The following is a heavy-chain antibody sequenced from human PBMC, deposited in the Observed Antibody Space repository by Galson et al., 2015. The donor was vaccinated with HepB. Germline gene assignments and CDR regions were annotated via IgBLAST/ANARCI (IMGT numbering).Heavy chain of an antibody. Sequence: SVKVSCKASGYTFTSYAMHWVRQAPGQRLEWMGWINAGNGNTKYSQKFQGRVTITRDTSASTVYMELSSLRSEDTAVYYCARGDTVAGFDYWGQGTLVTVSS. J-gene: IGHJ4*02. D-gene: IGHD6-19*01. CDR2: INAGNGNT. V-gene: IGHV1-3*01. CDR3: ARGDTVAGFDY. CDR1: GYTFTSYA.